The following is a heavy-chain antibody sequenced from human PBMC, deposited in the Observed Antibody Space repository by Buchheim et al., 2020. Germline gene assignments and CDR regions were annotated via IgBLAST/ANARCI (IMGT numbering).Heavy chain of an antibody. V-gene: IGHV3-30*02. CDR1: GFTFSSYG. CDR2: IRYVGSNK. CDR3: AKFLDV. Sequence: QVQLVESGGGVVQPGRCLSLSCAASGFTFSSYGMHWVRQAPGKGLEWVAFIRYVGSNKYYADSVMGRFTLSRANSMTTLHLQMNSLRAEDTAVYYCAKFLDVWGQGTT. J-gene: IGHJ6*02.